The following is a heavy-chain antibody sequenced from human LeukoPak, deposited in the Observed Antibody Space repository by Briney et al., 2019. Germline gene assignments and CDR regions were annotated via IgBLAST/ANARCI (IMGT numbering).Heavy chain of an antibody. V-gene: IGHV3-11*01. CDR1: GFTFSNYA. Sequence: GGSLRLSCAASGFTFSNYAMSWVRQAPGKGLEWVPYISSSGSTIYYADSVKGRFTISRDNAKNSLYLQMNSLRAEDTAVYYCASSPRWYFDYWGQGTLVTVSS. CDR3: ASSPRWYFDY. D-gene: IGHD6-13*01. J-gene: IGHJ4*02. CDR2: ISSSGSTI.